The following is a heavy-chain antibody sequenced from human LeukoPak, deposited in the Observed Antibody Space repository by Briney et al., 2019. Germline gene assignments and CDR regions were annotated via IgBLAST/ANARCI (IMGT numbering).Heavy chain of an antibody. Sequence: GGSLRLSCAASGFTFSSYGMHWVRQAPGKGLEWVAFIRYDGSNKYYADSVKGRFTISRDNSKNTLYLQMNSLKTEDTAVYYCTTELLLDPYYFDYWGQGTLVTVSS. V-gene: IGHV3-30*02. D-gene: IGHD1-26*01. CDR2: IRYDGSNK. CDR3: TTELLLDPYYFDY. J-gene: IGHJ4*02. CDR1: GFTFSSYG.